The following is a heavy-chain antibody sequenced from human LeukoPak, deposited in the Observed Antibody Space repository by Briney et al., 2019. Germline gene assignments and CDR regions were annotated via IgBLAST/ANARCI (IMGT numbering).Heavy chain of an antibody. CDR1: GFNFSKSW. D-gene: IGHD7-27*01. V-gene: IGHV3-7*01. J-gene: IGHJ4*02. Sequence: GGSLRLSCAASGFNFSKSWVNWVRQAPGRGLEWVASIRDDGSENFYVDSVKGRFTISRDNAKNSLYLQMNSLRAEDTAVYYCTNWGDAWGLDFWGQGTLVSVSS. CDR3: TNWGDAWGLDF. CDR2: IRDDGSEN.